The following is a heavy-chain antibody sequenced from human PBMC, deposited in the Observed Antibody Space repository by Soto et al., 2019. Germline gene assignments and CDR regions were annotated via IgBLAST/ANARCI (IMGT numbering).Heavy chain of an antibody. CDR3: VREDTAVIHFGFDY. Sequence: GGSLSLSCASSGFPFSSYWMHWVRPAPGKGLVWVSRINIDGTTTNSADSVKGRFTISRDNAKNTLYLQMNSLRAEDTAVYYCVREDTAVIHFGFDYWGQGTLVTVSS. CDR2: INIDGTTT. J-gene: IGHJ4*02. CDR1: GFPFSSYW. V-gene: IGHV3-74*01. D-gene: IGHD3-16*01.